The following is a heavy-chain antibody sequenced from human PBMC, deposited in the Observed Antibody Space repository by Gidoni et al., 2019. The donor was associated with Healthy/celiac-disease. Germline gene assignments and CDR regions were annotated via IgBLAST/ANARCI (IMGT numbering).Heavy chain of an antibody. CDR2: IKQDGSEK. D-gene: IGHD2-15*01. J-gene: IGHJ5*02. Sequence: EVQLVESGGGLVQPGGSLRLSCAASGFTCSSYWMSWVRQAPGKGLEWVANIKQDGSEKYYVDSVKGRFTISRDNAKNSLYLQMNSLRAEDTAVYYCAREIPIIVVVVAATPVWFDPWGQGTLVTVSS. CDR3: AREIPIIVVVVAATPVWFDP. V-gene: IGHV3-7*01. CDR1: GFTCSSYW.